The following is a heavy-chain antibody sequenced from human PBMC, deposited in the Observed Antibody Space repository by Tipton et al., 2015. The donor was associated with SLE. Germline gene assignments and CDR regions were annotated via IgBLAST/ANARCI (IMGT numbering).Heavy chain of an antibody. D-gene: IGHD4-17*01. Sequence: SLRLSCAASGFTFSSYVMHWVRQAPGKGLEWVAVIWYDGSNKYYVDSVRGRFTISRDNSKNTLYLQMNSLRAEDTAVYYCAKELTVTMPFDYWGQGTLVTVSS. CDR3: AKELTVTMPFDY. CDR1: GFTFSSYV. V-gene: IGHV3-30*18. CDR2: IWYDGSNK. J-gene: IGHJ4*02.